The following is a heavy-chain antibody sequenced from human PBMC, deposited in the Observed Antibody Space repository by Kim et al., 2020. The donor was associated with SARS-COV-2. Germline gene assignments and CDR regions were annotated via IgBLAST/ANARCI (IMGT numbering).Heavy chain of an antibody. D-gene: IGHD4-17*01. CDR2: ISSSSSYI. V-gene: IGHV3-21*01. Sequence: GGSLRLSCAASGFTFSSYSMNWVRQAPGKGLEWVSSISSSSSYIYYADSVKGRFTISRDNAKNSLYLQMNSLRAEDTAVYYCARDLRSTTVTKPHPYYFDYWGQGTLVTVSS. CDR1: GFTFSSYS. CDR3: ARDLRSTTVTKPHPYYFDY. J-gene: IGHJ4*02.